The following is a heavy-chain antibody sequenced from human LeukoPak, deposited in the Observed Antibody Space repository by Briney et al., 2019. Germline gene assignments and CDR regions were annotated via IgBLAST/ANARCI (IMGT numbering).Heavy chain of an antibody. CDR1: GFTFSSYA. J-gene: IGHJ4*02. V-gene: IGHV3-23*01. CDR2: ISGSGGST. D-gene: IGHD2-2*01. CDR3: AKVIVVVPAAMIDY. Sequence: GGSLRLSCAASGFTFSSYAMSWVRQAPGKGLEWVSAISGSGGSTYYADSVKGRFTISRDNSKNTLYLRMDSLRAEDTAVYYCAKVIVVVPAAMIDYWGQGTLVTVSS.